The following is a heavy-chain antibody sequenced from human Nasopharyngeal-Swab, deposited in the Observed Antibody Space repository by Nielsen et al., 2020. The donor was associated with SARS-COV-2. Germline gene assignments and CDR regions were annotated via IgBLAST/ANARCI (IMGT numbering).Heavy chain of an antibody. CDR3: AKGAPGPLDH. CDR1: GFSFSNSP. Sequence: GESLKISCAASGFSFSNSPMYWVRQAPGEGLEWVAVISFDGSNEYYADSVKGRFTISRDNSQNTLFLQMSSLKTDDTAVYYCAKGAPGPLDHWGQGALVTVSS. J-gene: IGHJ4*02. D-gene: IGHD3-16*01. CDR2: ISFDGSNE. V-gene: IGHV3-30-3*01.